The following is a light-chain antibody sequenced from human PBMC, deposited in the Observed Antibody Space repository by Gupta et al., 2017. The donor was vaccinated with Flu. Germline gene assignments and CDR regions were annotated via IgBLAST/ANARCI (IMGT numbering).Light chain of an antibody. CDR3: APGDDSRNGQV. Sequence: QSVVTQPPSASVAPGQRVTISCSGRSSNIGSNYVYCYQQIPATAPKLLIYRSNQRPSGVPDRFSGSKSATSASMPSSGLRAEDEADYYCAPGDDSRNGQVFGGGTKLTVL. J-gene: IGLJ3*02. CDR2: RSN. CDR1: SSNIGSNY. V-gene: IGLV1-47*01.